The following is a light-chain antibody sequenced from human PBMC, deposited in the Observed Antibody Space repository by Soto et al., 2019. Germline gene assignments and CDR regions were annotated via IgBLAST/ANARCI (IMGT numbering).Light chain of an antibody. V-gene: IGLV2-11*01. CDR3: CSYAGSYTLV. CDR2: DVS. CDR1: SSDVGAYNY. Sequence: QSALTQPRSVSGSPGQSVTISCTGTSSDVGAYNYVSWYQHHPGKAPKLMIDDVSKRPSGVPDRFSGSKSGNTASLTISGLQAEDEADYYCCSYAGSYTLVFGGGTQLTVL. J-gene: IGLJ3*02.